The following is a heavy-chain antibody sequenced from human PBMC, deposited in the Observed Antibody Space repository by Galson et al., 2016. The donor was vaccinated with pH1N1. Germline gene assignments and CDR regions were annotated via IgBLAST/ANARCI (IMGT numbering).Heavy chain of an antibody. CDR3: ARSRRAAIYYYGMDV. CDR2: ISSSGSTI. V-gene: IGHV3-11*01. Sequence: SLRLSCAASGFTFSDFSMSWFRQAPGKGLESVSYISSSGSTIYYADSVKGRFTISRDNAKNSLYLQMNSLRAEDTAVYYCARSRRAAIYYYGMDVWGQGTTVTVSS. D-gene: IGHD2-2*01. CDR1: GFTFSDFS. J-gene: IGHJ6*02.